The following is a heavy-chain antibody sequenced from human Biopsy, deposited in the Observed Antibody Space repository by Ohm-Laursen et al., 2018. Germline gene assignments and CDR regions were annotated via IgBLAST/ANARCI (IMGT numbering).Heavy chain of an antibody. CDR3: ARDSRGGHLNTTLITGKNLDP. J-gene: IGHJ5*02. Sequence: SDTLSLTCSVSGGSISSSSYFWGWIRQTPGKGLEWIGSMSYGESARYLPSLKSRVTLSVDTSKNQFSLKLNSVTAADTAVYFCARDSRGGHLNTTLITGKNLDPWGQGILVTVSS. CDR1: GGSISSSSYF. D-gene: IGHD3-16*01. CDR2: MSYGESA. V-gene: IGHV4-39*07.